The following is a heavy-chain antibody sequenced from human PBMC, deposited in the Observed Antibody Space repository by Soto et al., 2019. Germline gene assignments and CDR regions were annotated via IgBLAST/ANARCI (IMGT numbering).Heavy chain of an antibody. CDR3: ARGLGSNDY. Sequence: SETLSLTCAVYGGSFSGYYWSWIRQPPGKGLEWIGEINHSGSTNYNPSLKSRVTISVDTPKSQFSLKLSSVTAADTAVYYCARGLGSNDYWGQGTLVTVSS. CDR1: GGSFSGYY. J-gene: IGHJ4*02. CDR2: INHSGST. V-gene: IGHV4-34*01.